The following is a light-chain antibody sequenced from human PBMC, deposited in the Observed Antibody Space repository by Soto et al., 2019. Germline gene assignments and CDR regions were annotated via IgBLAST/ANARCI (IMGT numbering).Light chain of an antibody. Sequence: QSFLTQPASVSGSPGQSITISCAGTRDDIGAYDYVSWYQQHPGSAPKLLVYEVTNRPSGVSDRFSGSKSGNTASLTISGLQAEDEADYYCNSYTNSSAVVFGGGTKVTVL. CDR2: EVT. CDR1: RDDIGAYDY. J-gene: IGLJ2*01. CDR3: NSYTNSSAVV. V-gene: IGLV2-14*01.